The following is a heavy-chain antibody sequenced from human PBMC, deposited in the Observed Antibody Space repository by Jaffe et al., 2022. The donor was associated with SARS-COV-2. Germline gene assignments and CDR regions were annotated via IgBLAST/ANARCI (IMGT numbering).Heavy chain of an antibody. CDR1: GGSFSGYY. CDR3: ARAPIVATTAGFDY. D-gene: IGHD5-12*01. V-gene: IGHV4-34*01. Sequence: QVQLQQWGAGLLKPSETLSLTCAVYGGSFSGYYWSWIRQPPGKGLEWIGEINHSGSTNYNPSLKSRVTISVDTSKNQFSLKLSSVTAADTAVYYCARAPIVATTAGFDYWGQGTLVTVSS. J-gene: IGHJ4*02. CDR2: INHSGST.